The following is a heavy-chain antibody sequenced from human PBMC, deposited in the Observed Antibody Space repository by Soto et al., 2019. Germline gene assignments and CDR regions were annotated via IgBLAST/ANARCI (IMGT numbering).Heavy chain of an antibody. CDR2: INAGNGNT. CDR3: ASGGSLYWCFDL. D-gene: IGHD1-26*01. Sequence: QVQLVQSGAEVKKPGASVKVSCKASGYTFTSYAMHWVRQAPGQRLEWMGWINAGNGNTKYSQKFQGRVTITRDTSASTADTELSSLRSEVSAVYDCASGGSLYWCFDLWGRGTLVTVSS. CDR1: GYTFTSYA. V-gene: IGHV1-3*01. J-gene: IGHJ2*01.